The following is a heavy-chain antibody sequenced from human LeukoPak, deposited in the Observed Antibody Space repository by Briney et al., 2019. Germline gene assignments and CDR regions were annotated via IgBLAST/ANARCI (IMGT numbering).Heavy chain of an antibody. CDR2: ISSSSSYI. D-gene: IGHD3-22*01. V-gene: IGHV3-21*01. CDR3: ARLYYYDSSGYKDYFDY. CDR1: GFTFCSYS. J-gene: IGHJ4*02. Sequence: GGSLRLSCAASGFTFCSYSMNWVRQAPGKGLEWFSSISSSSSYIYHADSVKGRFTISRDSAKNSLYLQMNSLRAEDTAVYYCARLYYYDSSGYKDYFDYWGQGTLVTVSS.